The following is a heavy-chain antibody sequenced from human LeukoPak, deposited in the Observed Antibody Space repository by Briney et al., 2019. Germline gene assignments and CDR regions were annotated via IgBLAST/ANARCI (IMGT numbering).Heavy chain of an antibody. J-gene: IGHJ4*02. CDR1: GFIFSSLA. V-gene: IGHV3-23*01. Sequence: GGSLRLSCAASGFIFSSLAMTWVRQAPGKGLEWVSTINAVDANTYYADSVKGRFTVSRDNSRNTLYLQMNSLRAEDTAVYYCAKQFLGANWGQGALVIVSS. CDR2: INAVDANT. D-gene: IGHD4/OR15-4a*01. CDR3: AKQFLGAN.